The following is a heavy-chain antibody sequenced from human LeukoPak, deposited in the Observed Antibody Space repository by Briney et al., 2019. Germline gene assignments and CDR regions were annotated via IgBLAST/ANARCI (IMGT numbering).Heavy chain of an antibody. CDR1: GGSFSGYY. J-gene: IGHJ6*02. V-gene: IGHV4-34*01. Sequence: PSETLSLTCAVYGGSFSGYYWSWIRQPPGKGLEWIGEINHSGSTNYNPSLKSRVTISVDTSKNQFSLKLSSVTAADTAVYYCARARQLVPAYYYYGMDVWGQGTTVTVSS. CDR3: ARARQLVPAYYYYGMDV. D-gene: IGHD2-2*01. CDR2: INHSGST.